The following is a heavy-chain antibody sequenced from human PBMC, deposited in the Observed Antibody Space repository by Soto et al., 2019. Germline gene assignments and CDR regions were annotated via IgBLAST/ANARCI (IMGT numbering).Heavy chain of an antibody. CDR3: ARGSPSADLPYYYGVDV. D-gene: IGHD2-15*01. Sequence: GESLKISCKGSGFTFAIYWIGWVRQVPGKGLEWMGIIYPRDSDSTYSPSFHGQVTISADKSISTAYLQWSSLQASDTAVYYCARGSPSADLPYYYGVDVWGQGTTVTVS. J-gene: IGHJ6*02. V-gene: IGHV5-51*01. CDR1: GFTFAIYW. CDR2: IYPRDSDS.